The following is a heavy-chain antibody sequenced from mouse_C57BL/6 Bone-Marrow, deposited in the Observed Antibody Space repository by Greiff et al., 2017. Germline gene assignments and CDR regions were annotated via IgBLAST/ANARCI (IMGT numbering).Heavy chain of an antibody. CDR3: AREGNSWFAY. V-gene: IGHV1-19*01. J-gene: IGHJ3*01. D-gene: IGHD2-1*01. Sequence: DVQLQESGPVLVKPGASVKMSCKASGYTFTDYYMNWVKQSHGKSLEWIGVINPYNGGTSYNQKFKGKATLTVDKSSSTAYMELNSLTSEDSAVYYCAREGNSWFAYWGQGTLVTVSA. CDR1: GYTFTDYY. CDR2: INPYNGGT.